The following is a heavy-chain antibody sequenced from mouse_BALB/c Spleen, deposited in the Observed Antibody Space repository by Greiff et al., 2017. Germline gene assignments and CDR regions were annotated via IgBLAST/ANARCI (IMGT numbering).Heavy chain of an antibody. Sequence: VQLQQSGPGLVKPSQSLSLTCTVTGYSITSDYAWNWIRQFPGNQLEWMGYISYSGSTSYNPSLKSRISITRDTSKNQFFLQLNSVTTEDTATYDCARSRNSWFAYWGQGTLVTVSA. CDR1: GYSITSDYA. V-gene: IGHV3-2*02. CDR2: ISYSGST. J-gene: IGHJ3*01. CDR3: ARSRNSWFAY.